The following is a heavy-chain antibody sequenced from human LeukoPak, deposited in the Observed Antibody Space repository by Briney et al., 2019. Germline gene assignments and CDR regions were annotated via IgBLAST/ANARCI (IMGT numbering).Heavy chain of an antibody. CDR3: ARAPDKLDY. CDR1: GGSFSGYY. CDR2: INHSGST. V-gene: IGHV4-34*01. D-gene: IGHD3-9*01. Sequence: SETLSLTCAVYGGSFSGYYWSWIRQPPGKGLEWIGEINHSGSTNYNPSLKSRVTISVDTSKNQLSLKLSSVTAADTAVYYCARAPDKLDYWGQGTLVTVSS. J-gene: IGHJ4*02.